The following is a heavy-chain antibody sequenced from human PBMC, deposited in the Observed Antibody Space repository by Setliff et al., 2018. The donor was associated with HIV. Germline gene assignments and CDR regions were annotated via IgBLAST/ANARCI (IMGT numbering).Heavy chain of an antibody. Sequence: SETLSLTCDVSGFSITDGFYWAWIRQSPGKGLEWIGSINHSGSTYCTPSLKSRVTMSVDTSKNQFSLKLSSVTAADTAVYYCARGDKRRPFDYWGQGTLVTVSS. V-gene: IGHV4-38-2*01. CDR1: GFSITDGFY. CDR3: ARGDKRRPFDY. CDR2: INHSGST. J-gene: IGHJ4*02.